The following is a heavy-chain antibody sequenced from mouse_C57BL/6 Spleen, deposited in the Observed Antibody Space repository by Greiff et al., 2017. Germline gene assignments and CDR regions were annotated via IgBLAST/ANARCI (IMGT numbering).Heavy chain of an antibody. CDR2: ISYDGSN. D-gene: IGHD1-1*01. V-gene: IGHV3-6*01. CDR1: GYSITSGYY. Sequence: DVQLQESGPGLVKPSQSLSLTCSVTGYSITSGYYWNWIRQFPGNKLEWMGYISYDGSNNYNPSLKNRISITRDTSKNQFFLKLNSVTTEDTATYYCARDRNGPQFAYWGQGTLVTVSA. CDR3: ARDRNGPQFAY. J-gene: IGHJ3*01.